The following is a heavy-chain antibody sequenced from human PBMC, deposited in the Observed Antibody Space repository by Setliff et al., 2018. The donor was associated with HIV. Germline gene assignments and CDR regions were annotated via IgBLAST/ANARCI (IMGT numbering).Heavy chain of an antibody. CDR3: ASRVPAARHFDY. CDR1: GGSISSHY. D-gene: IGHD2-2*01. J-gene: IGHJ4*02. CDR2: IYHSGST. Sequence: SETLSLTCTVSGGSISSHYWSWIRQPPGKGLEWIGYIYHSGSTNYNPSLKSRVTISLDRFKNQFSLKLTSVTAADTAVYYCASRVPAARHFDYWSQGTLVTVSS. V-gene: IGHV4-59*11.